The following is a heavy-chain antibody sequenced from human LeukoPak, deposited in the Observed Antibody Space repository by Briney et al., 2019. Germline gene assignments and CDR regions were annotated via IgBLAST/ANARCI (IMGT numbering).Heavy chain of an antibody. J-gene: IGHJ4*02. CDR1: GYIFTGYY. V-gene: IGHV1-2*02. CDR2: INPNSGGT. Sequence: GASVKVSCKASGYIFTGYYMHWVRQAPGQGLEWMGWINPNSGGTNYAQNFQDRVTMTRDTSISTAYMGLSRLRSDDTAVYYCARDYGGILVAETFDYWGQGTLVTVSS. D-gene: IGHD5-12*01. CDR3: ARDYGGILVAETFDY.